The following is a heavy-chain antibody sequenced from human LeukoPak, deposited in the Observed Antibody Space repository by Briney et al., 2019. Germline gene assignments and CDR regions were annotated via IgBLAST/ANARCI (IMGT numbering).Heavy chain of an antibody. D-gene: IGHD3-16*02. CDR1: GGSISSYY. J-gene: IGHJ6*03. CDR3: ARADRSLESPEVWGSYRHPDPLCMDV. V-gene: IGHV4-59*01. Sequence: VKPSETLSLTCTVSGGSISSYYWSWIRQPPGKGLEWIGYIYYSGSTNYNPSLKSRVTISVDTSKNQFSLKLSSVTAADTAVYYCARADRSLESPEVWGSYRHPDPLCMDVWGKGTTVTVSS. CDR2: IYYSGST.